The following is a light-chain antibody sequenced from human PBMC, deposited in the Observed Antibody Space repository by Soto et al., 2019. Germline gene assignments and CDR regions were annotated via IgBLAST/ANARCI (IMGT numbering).Light chain of an antibody. CDR2: GAS. Sequence: EIVMTQSPATLSVSPGERATLSCRASQSVSSNLAWYQQKSGQAPRLLIYGASTRATGIPARFSGSGSGTEFTLTISSLQSEDFAVYSCQQFNNWPQTFGQGTKVDIK. CDR1: QSVSSN. CDR3: QQFNNWPQT. J-gene: IGKJ1*01. V-gene: IGKV3-15*01.